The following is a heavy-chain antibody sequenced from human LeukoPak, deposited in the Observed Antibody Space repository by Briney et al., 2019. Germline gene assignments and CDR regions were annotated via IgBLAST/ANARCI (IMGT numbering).Heavy chain of an antibody. V-gene: IGHV3-30*18. J-gene: IGHJ4*02. CDR3: AKDMGESFVGATVFDY. CDR2: ISYDGSNK. Sequence: GGSLRLSCAASGFTFRTYEMNWVRQAPGKGLEWVAVISYDGSNKYYADSVKGRFTISRDNSKNTLYLQMNSLRAEDTAVYYCAKDMGESFVGATVFDYWGQGTLVTVSS. D-gene: IGHD1-26*01. CDR1: GFTFRTYE.